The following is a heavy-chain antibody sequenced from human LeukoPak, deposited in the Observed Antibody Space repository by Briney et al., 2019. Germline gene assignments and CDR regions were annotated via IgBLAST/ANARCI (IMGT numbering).Heavy chain of an antibody. J-gene: IGHJ1*01. V-gene: IGHV3-23*01. CDR3: AKDLSILWPAPIQH. Sequence: TGGSLRLSCAASGFTFSSYAMSWVRQAPGKGLEWVSAISGSGGSTYYADSVKGRFTISRDNSKNTLYLQMNSLRAEDTAVYYCAKDLSILWPAPIQHWGQGTLVTASS. D-gene: IGHD2-21*01. CDR1: GFTFSSYA. CDR2: ISGSGGST.